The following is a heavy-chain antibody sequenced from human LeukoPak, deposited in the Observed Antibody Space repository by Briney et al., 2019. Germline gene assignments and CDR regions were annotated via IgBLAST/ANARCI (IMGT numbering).Heavy chain of an antibody. D-gene: IGHD3-22*01. CDR1: GFTFSSYA. CDR3: ASHFGDYYDSSGYFDY. J-gene: IGHJ4*02. Sequence: GRSLRLSCAASGFTFSSYAMHWVRQAPGKGLEWVAVISYDGSNKYYADSVKGRFTISRDNSKNTLYLQMNSLRAEDTAVYYCASHFGDYYDSSGYFDYWGQGTLVTVSS. V-gene: IGHV3-30-3*01. CDR2: ISYDGSNK.